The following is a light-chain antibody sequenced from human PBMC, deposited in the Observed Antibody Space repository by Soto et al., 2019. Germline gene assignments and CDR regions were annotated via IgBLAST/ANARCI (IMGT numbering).Light chain of an antibody. CDR2: GAS. Sequence: AIRMTQSPSSLSASTGDRVTITCRASQGISSYLAWYQQKPGKAPNLLIYGASTLQSGVPSRFSGSGSGTELALTISCLQSEDFATYYCQQYYSYPFTFGPGTKVDFK. V-gene: IGKV1-8*01. CDR1: QGISSY. CDR3: QQYYSYPFT. J-gene: IGKJ3*01.